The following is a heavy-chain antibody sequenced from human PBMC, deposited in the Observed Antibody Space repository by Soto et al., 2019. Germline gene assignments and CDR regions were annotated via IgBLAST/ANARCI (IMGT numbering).Heavy chain of an antibody. V-gene: IGHV3-30*18. Sequence: GGSLRLSCAASGFTFSSYGMHWVHQAPGKGLEWVAVISYDGSNKYYADSVKGRFTISRDNSKNTLYLQMNSLRAEDTAVYYCAKTGPWGGFGELLPYNFYYYYGMDVWGQGTTVTVSS. CDR1: GFTFSSYG. CDR3: AKTGPWGGFGELLPYNFYYYYGMDV. CDR2: ISYDGSNK. D-gene: IGHD3-10*01. J-gene: IGHJ6*02.